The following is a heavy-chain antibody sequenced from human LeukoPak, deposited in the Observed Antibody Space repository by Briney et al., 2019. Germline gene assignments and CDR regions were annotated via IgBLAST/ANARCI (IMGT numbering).Heavy chain of an antibody. CDR3: ARDSPKRFVEWPLDY. CDR1: GFTFSSYW. CDR2: IKQDGSEK. D-gene: IGHD3-3*01. J-gene: IGHJ4*02. Sequence: GGSLRLSCAASGFTFSSYWMSWVRQAPGKGLEWVANIKQDGSEKYYVDSVKGRFTISRDNAKNSLYLQMNSLRAEDTAVYYCARDSPKRFVEWPLDYWGQGTLVTVSS. V-gene: IGHV3-7*01.